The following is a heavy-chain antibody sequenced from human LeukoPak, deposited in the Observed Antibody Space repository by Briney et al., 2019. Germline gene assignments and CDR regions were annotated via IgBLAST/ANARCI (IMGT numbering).Heavy chain of an antibody. J-gene: IGHJ4*02. Sequence: GASVKVSCKASGYTFTGYYMHWVRQAPGQGLEWMGRINPNSGGTNYAQKFQGRVTMTRDTSISTAYMELSRLRSDDTAVYYCARAVTYYYDSSGYLPLDYWGQGTLDTVSS. CDR3: ARAVTYYYDSSGYLPLDY. CDR1: GYTFTGYY. D-gene: IGHD3-22*01. CDR2: INPNSGGT. V-gene: IGHV1-2*06.